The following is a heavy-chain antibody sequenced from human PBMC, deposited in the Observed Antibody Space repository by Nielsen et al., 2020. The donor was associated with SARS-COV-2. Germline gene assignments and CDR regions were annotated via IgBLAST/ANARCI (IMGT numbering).Heavy chain of an antibody. D-gene: IGHD5-24*01. CDR1: GGSISSGGYY. CDR2: IYYSGST. Sequence: SETLSLTCTVSGGSISSGGYYWSWIRQHPGKGLEWIGYIYYSGSTYYNPSLKSRVTISVDTSKNQFSLKLSSVTAADTAVYYCARDAGFRDGYNNWYYFDYWGQGTPVTVSS. J-gene: IGHJ4*02. CDR3: ARDAGFRDGYNNWYYFDY. V-gene: IGHV4-31*03.